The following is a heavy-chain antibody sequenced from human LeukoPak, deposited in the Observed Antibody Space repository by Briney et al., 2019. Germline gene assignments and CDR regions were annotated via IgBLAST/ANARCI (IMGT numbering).Heavy chain of an antibody. CDR1: VFTFSKYW. V-gene: IGHV3-74*01. CDR2: INSDGTVT. CDR3: ATKQWLAPPPDS. Sequence: GGSLRLSCAPSVFTFSKYWMLWVRQAPGEGLESVSRINSDGTVTTYADSVKGRFTVSRDNADNTMFLQMNSVRDEDTAVYYCATKQWLAPPPDSWGQGTPVTVSS. J-gene: IGHJ4*02. D-gene: IGHD6-19*01.